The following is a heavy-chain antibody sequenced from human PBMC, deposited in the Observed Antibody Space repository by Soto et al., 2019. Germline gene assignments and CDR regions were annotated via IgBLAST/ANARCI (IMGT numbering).Heavy chain of an antibody. D-gene: IGHD3-3*01. CDR1: VGSISSGGYC. J-gene: IGHJ6*02. CDR3: ASTHSGFWSGYYYYYYYYGMDV. V-gene: IGHV4-31*03. CDR2: IYYSGST. Sequence: SETLSLTCTVSVGSISSGGYCWSWIRQHPGKGLEWIGYIYYSGSTYYNPSLKSRVTISVDTSKNQFSLKLSSVTAADTAVYYCASTHSGFWSGYYYYYYYYGMDVWGQGTTVTVSS.